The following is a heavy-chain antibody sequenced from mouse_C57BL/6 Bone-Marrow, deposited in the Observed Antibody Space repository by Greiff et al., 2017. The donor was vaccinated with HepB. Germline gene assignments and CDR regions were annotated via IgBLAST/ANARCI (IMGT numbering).Heavy chain of an antibody. CDR3: ARYPSTLYYHDY. V-gene: IGHV7-3*01. CDR1: GFTFTDYY. Sequence: EVQGVESGGGLVQPGGSLSLSCAASGFTFTDYYMSWVRQPPGKALEWLGFIRNKANGYTTEYSASVKGRFTISRDNSQSIPYLQMNALRAEDSATYYCARYPSTLYYHDYWGQGTTLTVSS. CDR2: IRNKANGYTT. J-gene: IGHJ2*01. D-gene: IGHD1-1*01.